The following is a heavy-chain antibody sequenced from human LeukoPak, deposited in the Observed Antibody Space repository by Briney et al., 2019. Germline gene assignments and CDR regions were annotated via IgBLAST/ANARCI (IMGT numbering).Heavy chain of an antibody. J-gene: IGHJ5*02. D-gene: IGHD5-18*01. CDR3: ARGPRGYSYDNRPFGNWFDP. CDR1: GGSISSSSYY. V-gene: IGHV4-39*07. Sequence: SETLSLTCTVSGGSISSSSYYWGWIRQPPGKGLEWIGSIYYSGSTYYNPSLKSRVTISVDTSKNQFSLKLSSVTAADTAVYYCARGPRGYSYDNRPFGNWFDPWGQGTLVTVSS. CDR2: IYYSGST.